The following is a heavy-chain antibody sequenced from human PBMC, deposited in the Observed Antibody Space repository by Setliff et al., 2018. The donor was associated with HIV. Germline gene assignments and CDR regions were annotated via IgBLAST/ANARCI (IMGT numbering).Heavy chain of an antibody. CDR2: IHHSGSS. J-gene: IGHJ4*02. CDR1: GDSIITYY. V-gene: IGHV4-4*08. CDR3: AREHDYSIYRRLDS. Sequence: PSETLSLTCTVSGDSIITYYWTWIRQPPGKGLEWIGYIHHSGSSDYTPSLRSRVTMSVDTSKNQFSLKLTSVTAADTAVYYCAREHDYSIYRRLDSWGQGILVTVSS. D-gene: IGHD4-4*01.